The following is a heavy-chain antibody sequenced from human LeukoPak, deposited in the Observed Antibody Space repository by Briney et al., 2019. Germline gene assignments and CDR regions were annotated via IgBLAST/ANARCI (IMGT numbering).Heavy chain of an antibody. J-gene: IGHJ4*02. CDR2: ISGSGGST. D-gene: IGHD3-22*01. CDR3: AKGTTKEAYDSISYCFDY. CDR1: GFTFSSYA. V-gene: IGHV3-23*01. Sequence: QAGGSLRLSCAASGFTFSSYAMSWVRQAPGKGLGWVSAISGSGGSTYYADSVKGRFTISRDNSKNTLYLQMNSPRAEDTAVYYCAKGTTKEAYDSISYCFDYWGQGTLVTVSS.